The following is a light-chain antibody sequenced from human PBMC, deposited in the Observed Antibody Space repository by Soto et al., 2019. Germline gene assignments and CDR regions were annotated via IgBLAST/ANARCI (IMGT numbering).Light chain of an antibody. V-gene: IGKV1-39*01. CDR3: QQSYNYPIT. CDR1: QSVSNY. CDR2: ATS. J-gene: IGKJ5*01. Sequence: TQMTQFPSSLSASVGDRVTITCRASQSVSNYVNWYQQKSGKAPKLLIHATSSLQSGVPSRFSGSGSGTDFTLTITSLQPEDFATYYCQQSYNYPITFGQGTRLEIK.